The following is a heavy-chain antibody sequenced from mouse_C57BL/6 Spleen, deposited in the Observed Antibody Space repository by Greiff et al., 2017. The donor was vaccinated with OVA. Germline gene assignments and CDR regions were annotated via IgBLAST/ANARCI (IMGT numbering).Heavy chain of an antibody. D-gene: IGHD2-5*01. V-gene: IGHV1-64*01. CDR3: ARDRVYSNYVQGAMDY. CDR2: IHPNSGST. Sequence: QVQLQQPGAELVKPGASVKLSCKASGYTFTSYWMHWVKQRPGQGLEWIGMIHPNSGSTNYNEKFKSKATLTVDKSSSTAYMQLSSLTSEDSAVYYWARDRVYSNYVQGAMDYWGQGTSVTVSS. J-gene: IGHJ4*01. CDR1: GYTFTSYW.